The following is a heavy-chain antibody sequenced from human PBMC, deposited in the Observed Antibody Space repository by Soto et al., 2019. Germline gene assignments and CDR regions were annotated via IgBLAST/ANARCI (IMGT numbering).Heavy chain of an antibody. CDR1: GYTFTGYY. J-gene: IGHJ3*02. CDR3: ARAGQWLVRDAFDI. Sequence: ASVKVSCKASGYTFTGYYMHWVRQAPGQGLEWMGWINPNSGGTNYAQKFQGWVTMTRDTSISTAYMELSRLGSDDTAGYYCARAGQWLVRDAFDIWGQGTMVTVSS. CDR2: INPNSGGT. V-gene: IGHV1-2*04. D-gene: IGHD6-19*01.